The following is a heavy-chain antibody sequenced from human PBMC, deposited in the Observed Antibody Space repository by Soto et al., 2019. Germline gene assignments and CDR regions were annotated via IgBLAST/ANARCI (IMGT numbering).Heavy chain of an antibody. J-gene: IGHJ6*02. CDR3: ARGGNTALAYYFYGMDV. Sequence: QVQLQESGPGLVKPSETLSLTCTVSGDSISTYYWTWIRQPPGKGLEWIGYIYYSGSPSYNPSLQSRVTISVDTSKNQFSLKVSSVTAADTAMYYCARGGNTALAYYFYGMDVWGQGTTVTVSS. CDR1: GDSISTYY. V-gene: IGHV4-59*01. D-gene: IGHD5-18*01. CDR2: IYYSGSP.